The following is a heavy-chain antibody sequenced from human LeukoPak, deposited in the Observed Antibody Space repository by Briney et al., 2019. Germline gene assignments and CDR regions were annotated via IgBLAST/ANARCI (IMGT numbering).Heavy chain of an antibody. CDR3: ARVITGSYFQWVSAAADY. V-gene: IGHV4-39*07. Sequence: SETLSLTCTVSGGSISSSSSYYWGWIRQPPGKGLEWIGSIYYSGSTYYNPPLKSRVTLSVDTSKNQFSLKLSSVTAADTAVYYCARVITGSYFQWVSAAADYWGQGTLVTVSS. D-gene: IGHD1-26*01. CDR2: IYYSGST. J-gene: IGHJ4*02. CDR1: GGSISSSSSYY.